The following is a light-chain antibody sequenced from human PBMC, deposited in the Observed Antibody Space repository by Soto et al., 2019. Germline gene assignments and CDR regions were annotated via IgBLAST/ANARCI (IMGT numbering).Light chain of an antibody. J-gene: IGKJ1*01. CDR3: QHYYTSYTT. CDR2: GAS. V-gene: IGKV3-20*01. CDR1: QTVTSNY. Sequence: EIVLTQSPVTLSLSPGDRATLSCGASQTVTSNYLAWYQQKPGQAPRLLIFGASTRATGIPDRFSGSGSGTDFTLTISRLEPEDFAVYYCQHYYTSYTTFGQGTKVDI.